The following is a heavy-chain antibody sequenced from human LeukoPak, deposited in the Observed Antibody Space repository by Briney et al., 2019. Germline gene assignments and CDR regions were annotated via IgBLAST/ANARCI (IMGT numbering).Heavy chain of an antibody. V-gene: IGHV3-9*01. Sequence: PGRSLRLSCAASGFTFDDYAMHWVRQAPGKGLEWVSGISWNSGSIGYADSVKGRFTISRDNAKNSLYLQMNSLRAEDTALYYCAKDVHRQQLADDAFDIWGQGTMVTVSS. CDR3: AKDVHRQQLADDAFDI. D-gene: IGHD6-13*01. CDR1: GFTFDDYA. J-gene: IGHJ3*02. CDR2: ISWNSGSI.